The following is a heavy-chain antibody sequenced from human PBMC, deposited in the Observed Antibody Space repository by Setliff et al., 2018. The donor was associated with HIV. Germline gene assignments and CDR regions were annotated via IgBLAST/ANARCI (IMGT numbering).Heavy chain of an antibody. CDR3: ARRSIVGSTRGYYYYALDV. V-gene: IGHV4-4*09. D-gene: IGHD2-21*01. CDR2: MHSSGST. J-gene: IGHJ6*02. CDR1: GGSISRYY. Sequence: SETLSLTCTVSGGSISRYYWSWIRQSPGKGLEFIGYMHSSGSTNYNPSLETRVTLSVDTSKSQFSLKLTSVTAADTAVYYCARRSIVGSTRGYYYYALDVWGQGTTVTVSS.